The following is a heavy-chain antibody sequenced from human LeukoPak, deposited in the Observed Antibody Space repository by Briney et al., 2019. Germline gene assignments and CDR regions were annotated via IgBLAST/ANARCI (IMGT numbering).Heavy chain of an antibody. CDR3: ARHTPFPPNYGSGSYYFSSPYYYYGMHV. CDR1: GYSFTSYW. J-gene: IGHJ6*02. V-gene: IGHV5-51*01. D-gene: IGHD3-10*01. CDR2: IYLGDSDT. Sequence: GESLKISCKGSGYSFTSYWIGWVRQMPGKGLEWMGTIYLGDSDTRYSPSFQGQVTISADKSISTAYLQWSSLKASDTAMYYCARHTPFPPNYGSGSYYFSSPYYYYGMHVWGQGTTVNVSS.